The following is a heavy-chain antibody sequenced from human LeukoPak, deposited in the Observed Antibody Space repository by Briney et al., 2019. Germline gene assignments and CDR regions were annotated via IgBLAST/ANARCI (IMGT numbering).Heavy chain of an antibody. V-gene: IGHV3-30*02. Sequence: GGSLRLSCAASRFSFSSYGMHWVRQAPGKGLEWVAYLQYDRTNVQYADSVRGRFTISRDNSKNILYLQMNSLRAEDTAVYYCASGWGYQLLNYWGQGTLVTVSS. J-gene: IGHJ4*02. CDR1: RFSFSSYG. D-gene: IGHD2-2*01. CDR2: LQYDRTNV. CDR3: ASGWGYQLLNY.